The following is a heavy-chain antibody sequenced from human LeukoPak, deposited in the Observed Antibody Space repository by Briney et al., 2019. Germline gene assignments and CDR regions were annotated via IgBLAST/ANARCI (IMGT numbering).Heavy chain of an antibody. Sequence: GGSLRLSCAASGFIFNSYWMSWVRQAPGKGLEWVANIKQDGSEKYYVDSVKGRFTISRDNAKNSLYLQMNRLRAEDTAVYYCARLEWELLASFDYWGQGTLVTVSS. D-gene: IGHD1-26*01. CDR2: IKQDGSEK. V-gene: IGHV3-7*01. J-gene: IGHJ4*02. CDR1: GFIFNSYW. CDR3: ARLEWELLASFDY.